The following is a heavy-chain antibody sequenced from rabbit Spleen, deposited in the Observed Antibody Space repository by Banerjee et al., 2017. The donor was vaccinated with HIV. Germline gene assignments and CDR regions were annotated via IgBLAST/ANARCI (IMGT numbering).Heavy chain of an antibody. D-gene: IGHD1-1*01. CDR3: ARDLVGVIGWNFYL. Sequence: QSLEESGGDLVKPGASLTLTCTASGFSFSSSHYMCWVRQAPGKGLEWIACVYVGSSGGTAYASGAKGRFTISRTSSTTVTLRMTSLTAADRAAYFCARDLVGVIGWNFYLWGPGTLVTVS. J-gene: IGHJ4*01. CDR2: VYVGSSGGT. CDR1: GFSFSSSHY. V-gene: IGHV1S40*01.